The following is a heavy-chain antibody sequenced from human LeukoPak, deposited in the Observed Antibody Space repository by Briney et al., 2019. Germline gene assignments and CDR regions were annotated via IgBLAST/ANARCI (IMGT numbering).Heavy chain of an antibody. J-gene: IGHJ6*02. CDR2: INAGNGNT. Sequence: ASVTVSCTASGYTFTSYAMHWVRQAPGQRLEWMGWINAGNGNTKYSQKFQGRVTITRDTSASTAYMELSSLRSEDTAVYYCASGAGVHSSGWYYYYGMDVWGQGTTVTVSS. D-gene: IGHD6-19*01. V-gene: IGHV1-3*01. CDR1: GYTFTSYA. CDR3: ASGAGVHSSGWYYYYGMDV.